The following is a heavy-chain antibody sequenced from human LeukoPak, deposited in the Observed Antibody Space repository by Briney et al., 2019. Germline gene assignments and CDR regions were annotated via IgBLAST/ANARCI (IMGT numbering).Heavy chain of an antibody. CDR3: ARRSGGDY. CDR1: GFTFSSYA. D-gene: IGHD3-10*01. CDR2: ISYDGSNK. V-gene: IGHV3-30*04. J-gene: IGHJ4*02. Sequence: GGSLRLSCAASGFTFSSYAMHWVRQAPGKGLEWVAVISYDGSNKYYADSVKGRFTISRDNSKNTLYLQMNSLRAEDTAVYYCARRSGGDYWGQGTLVTVSS.